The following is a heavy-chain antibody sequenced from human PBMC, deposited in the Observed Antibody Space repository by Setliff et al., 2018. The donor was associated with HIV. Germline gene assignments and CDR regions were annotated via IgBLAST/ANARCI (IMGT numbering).Heavy chain of an antibody. V-gene: IGHV4-34*01. D-gene: IGHD6-6*01. CDR1: GGSFSGYY. J-gene: IGHJ4*02. Sequence: PSETLSLTCAVYGGSFSGYYWSWIRQPPGKGLEWIGEINHSGSTNYNPSLKSRVTISVDTSKNQFSLELTSLTAADTAVYYCATRPRIAARPFDYWGQGMLVTAPQ. CDR2: INHSGST. CDR3: ATRPRIAARPFDY.